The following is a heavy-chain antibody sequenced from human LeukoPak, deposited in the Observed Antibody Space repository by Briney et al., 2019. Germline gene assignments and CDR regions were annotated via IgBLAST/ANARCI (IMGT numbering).Heavy chain of an antibody. CDR3: AREGQDTMIVVVIPFDY. Sequence: GGSLRLSCAASGFTFSSYWMHWVRQAPGKGLVWVSRINSDGSSTSYADSVKGRFTISRDNAKNTLYLQMNSLRAEDTAVYYCAREGQDTMIVVVIPFDYWGQGTLVTVSS. CDR2: INSDGSST. D-gene: IGHD3-22*01. CDR1: GFTFSSYW. V-gene: IGHV3-74*01. J-gene: IGHJ4*02.